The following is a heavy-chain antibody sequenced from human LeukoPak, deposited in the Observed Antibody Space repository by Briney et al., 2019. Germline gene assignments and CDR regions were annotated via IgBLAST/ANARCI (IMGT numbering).Heavy chain of an antibody. CDR2: ISSSSSTI. CDR1: GFTFSSYS. V-gene: IGHV3-48*01. Sequence: GGSLRLSCAASGFTFSSYSMNWVRQAPGKGLEWVSYISSSSSTIYYADSVKGRFTISRDNAKNSLYLQMNSLRAEDTAVYYCARGVNYYDSSGYYQLLYYYGMDVWGQGTTVTVSS. CDR3: ARGVNYYDSSGYYQLLYYYGMDV. J-gene: IGHJ6*02. D-gene: IGHD3-22*01.